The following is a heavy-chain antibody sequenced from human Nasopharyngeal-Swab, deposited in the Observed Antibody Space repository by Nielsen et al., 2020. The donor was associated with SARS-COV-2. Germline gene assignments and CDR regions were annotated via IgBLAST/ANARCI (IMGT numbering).Heavy chain of an antibody. CDR3: ARDFVGQMDV. CDR1: GFTFSSYW. D-gene: IGHD3-10*01. J-gene: IGHJ6*02. CDR2: IKQDGSEK. Sequence: GESLKISCAASGFTFSSYWMSWVRQAPGKGLEWVANIKQDGSEKYYVDSVKGRFTISRDNAKNSLYLQMNSLRAEDTAVYHCARDFVGQMDVWGQGTTVTVSS. V-gene: IGHV3-7*03.